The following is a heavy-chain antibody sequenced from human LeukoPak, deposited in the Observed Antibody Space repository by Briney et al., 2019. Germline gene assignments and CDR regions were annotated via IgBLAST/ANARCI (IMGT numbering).Heavy chain of an antibody. D-gene: IGHD3-10*01. Sequence: ASVKVSCKASGYTFTGNYMHWVRQAPGQGLEWMGWINPNSGGTNYAQKFQGWVTMTRDTSISTAYMELSRLRSDDTAVYYCARDLGRVRGVPYYYGMDVWGKGTTVTVSS. CDR3: ARDLGRVRGVPYYYGMDV. CDR2: INPNSGGT. J-gene: IGHJ6*04. CDR1: GYTFTGNY. V-gene: IGHV1-2*04.